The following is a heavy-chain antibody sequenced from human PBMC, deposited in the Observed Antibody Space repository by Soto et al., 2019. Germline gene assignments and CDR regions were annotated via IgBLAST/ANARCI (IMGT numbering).Heavy chain of an antibody. V-gene: IGHV1-69*01. D-gene: IGHD3-22*01. J-gene: IGHJ4*02. Sequence: SVKVSCKASGGTFSSYAISWVRQAPGQGLEWMGGIIPIFGTANYAQKFQGRVTITADESTSTAYMELSSLRSEDTAVYYCARGVRYLDYYDSSGYAPFDYWGQGTLVTVSS. CDR1: GGTFSSYA. CDR3: ARGVRYLDYYDSSGYAPFDY. CDR2: IIPIFGTA.